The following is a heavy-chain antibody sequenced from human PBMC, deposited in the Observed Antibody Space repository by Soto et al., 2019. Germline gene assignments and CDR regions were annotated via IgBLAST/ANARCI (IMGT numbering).Heavy chain of an antibody. CDR2: IYWNDDK. CDR1: GFSLSTSGVG. D-gene: IGHD3-3*01. J-gene: IGHJ4*02. Sequence: QITLKESGPTLVKPTQTLTLTCTFSGFSLSTSGVGVGWIRQPPGKALEWLALIYWNDDKRYSPALKSRLTINKDTSKTPGILTRTNMGPSDTATYYSASRVPRPNIDVFWSGYYCLFDCWCRGTLVTVSS. V-gene: IGHV2-5*01. CDR3: ASRVPRPNIDVFWSGYYCLFDC.